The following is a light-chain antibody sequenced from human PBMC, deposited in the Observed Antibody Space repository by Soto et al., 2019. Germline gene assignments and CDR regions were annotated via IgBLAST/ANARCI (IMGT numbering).Light chain of an antibody. CDR2: NAS. J-gene: IGKJ1*01. Sequence: EIQMTQSPSSLSASVGDRVSITFRGSQSISNYLNWYQQKPGKAPKLLIYNASSLQSGVPSRFSGSGSGTDFTLTVSSLQPEDFATYFCQQSYSTPWTFGHGTKVDIK. V-gene: IGKV1-39*01. CDR1: QSISNY. CDR3: QQSYSTPWT.